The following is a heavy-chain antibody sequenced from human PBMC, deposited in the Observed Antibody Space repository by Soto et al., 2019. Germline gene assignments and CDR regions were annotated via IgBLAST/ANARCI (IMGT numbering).Heavy chain of an antibody. V-gene: IGHV1-69*13. CDR2: IIPIFGTA. CDR1: GGTFSSYA. CDR3: ARGVRHSSGWYYFDY. D-gene: IGHD6-19*01. J-gene: IGHJ4*02. Sequence: SVKVSCKASGGTFSSYAISWVRQAPGQGLEWMGGIIPIFGTANYAQKFQGRVTITADESTSTAYMELSSLRSEDTALYYCARGVRHSSGWYYFDYWGQGTLVTVSS.